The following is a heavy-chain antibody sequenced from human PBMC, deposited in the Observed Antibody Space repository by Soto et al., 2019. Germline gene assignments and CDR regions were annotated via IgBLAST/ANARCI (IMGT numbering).Heavy chain of an antibody. CDR3: ARARRIAVAPSDY. Sequence: GGSLRLCCAASGFTFCSYAMHWVRQAPGKGLEYVSAISSNGGSTYYANSVKGRFTISRDNSKNTLYLQMGSLRAEDMAVYYCARARRIAVAPSDYWGQGTLVTVSS. J-gene: IGHJ4*02. CDR1: GFTFCSYA. V-gene: IGHV3-64*01. CDR2: ISSNGGST. D-gene: IGHD6-19*01.